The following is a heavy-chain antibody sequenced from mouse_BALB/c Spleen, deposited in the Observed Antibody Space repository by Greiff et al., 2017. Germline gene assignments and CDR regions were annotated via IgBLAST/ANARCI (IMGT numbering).Heavy chain of an antibody. CDR2: IRNKANGYTT. Sequence: EVNVVESGGGLVQPGGSLRLSCATSGFTFTDYYMSWVRQPPGKALEWLGFIRNKANGYTTEYSASVKGRFTISRDNSQSILYLQMNTLRAEDSATYYCARITGTYYFDYWGQGTTLTVSS. CDR1: GFTFTDYY. J-gene: IGHJ2*01. V-gene: IGHV7-3*02. CDR3: ARITGTYYFDY. D-gene: IGHD4-1*01.